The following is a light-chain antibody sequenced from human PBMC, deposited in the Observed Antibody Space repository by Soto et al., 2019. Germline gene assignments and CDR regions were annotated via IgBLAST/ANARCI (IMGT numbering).Light chain of an antibody. CDR1: RNVSIY. CDR2: ATS. J-gene: IGKJ5*01. Sequence: EIPLTQSPSSLAASVGDRLTLTCRSSRNVSIYLNWYKHKPGKGPTLLIHATSNLQIGVPSRFSGSGSGTEFTLTIRSLEPEDFGTEYCQQSYKMPSFGQGTRLEIK. V-gene: IGKV1-39*01. CDR3: QQSYKMPS.